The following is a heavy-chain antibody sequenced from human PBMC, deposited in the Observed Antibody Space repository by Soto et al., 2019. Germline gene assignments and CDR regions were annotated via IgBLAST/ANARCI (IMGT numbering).Heavy chain of an antibody. D-gene: IGHD2-2*01. V-gene: IGHV1-3*01. CDR2: ISAGNGNT. CDR1: GYTFTSYA. Sequence: ASVKVSCKASGYTFTSYAMHWVRQAPGQRLEWMGWISAGNGNTKYSQKFQGRVTITRDTSASTAYMELSSLRSEDTAVYYCARDSGREYQPFDPWGQGTLVTVSS. CDR3: ARDSGREYQPFDP. J-gene: IGHJ5*02.